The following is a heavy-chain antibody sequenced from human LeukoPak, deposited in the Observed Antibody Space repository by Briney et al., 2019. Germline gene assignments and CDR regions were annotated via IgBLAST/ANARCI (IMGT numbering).Heavy chain of an antibody. V-gene: IGHV1-46*01. CDR1: GYTFTSYY. J-gene: IGHJ4*02. CDR3: ARVWSITGTASLGY. Sequence: ASVTVSCKASGYTFTSYYMHWMRPAPGQGLEWMGISNPSGGSTSYAQKFQGRVTMTRDTSTSTVYMELSSLRSEDTAVYYCARVWSITGTASLGYWGQGTLVTVSS. D-gene: IGHD1-7*01. CDR2: SNPSGGST.